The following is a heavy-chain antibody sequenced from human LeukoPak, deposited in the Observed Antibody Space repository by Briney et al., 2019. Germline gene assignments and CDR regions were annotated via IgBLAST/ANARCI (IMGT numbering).Heavy chain of an antibody. V-gene: IGHV4-39*07. CDR2: IYYSGST. Sequence: SETLSLTCTVSGGSISSSSYYWGWIRQPPGKGLEWIGSIYYSGSTYYNPSLKSRVTISVDTSKNQFSLKLSSVTAADTAVYYCARGGSSSWYPFYYYYYGMDVWGQGTTVTVSS. J-gene: IGHJ6*02. CDR1: GGSISSSSYY. CDR3: ARGGSSSWYPFYYYYYGMDV. D-gene: IGHD6-13*01.